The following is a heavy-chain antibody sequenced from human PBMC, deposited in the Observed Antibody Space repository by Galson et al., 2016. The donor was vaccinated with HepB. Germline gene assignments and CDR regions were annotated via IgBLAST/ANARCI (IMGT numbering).Heavy chain of an antibody. CDR2: VIPIFGTS. Sequence: WVRQAPGQGLEWMGGVIPIFGTSNYAQKFQGRVTITADESTSTAYMELSSLRSEDTAVYYCARVRDGYNHYYYYGMDVWGQGTTVTVSS. J-gene: IGHJ6*02. D-gene: IGHD5-24*01. V-gene: IGHV1-69*01. CDR3: ARVRDGYNHYYYYGMDV.